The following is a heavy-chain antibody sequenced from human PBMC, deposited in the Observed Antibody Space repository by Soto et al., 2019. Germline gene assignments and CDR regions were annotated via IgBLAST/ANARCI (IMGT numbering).Heavy chain of an antibody. J-gene: IGHJ4*02. D-gene: IGHD1-7*01. Sequence: GGSLRLSCAASGFTFSSYAMSWVRQAPGKGLEWVSAISGSGGSTYYADSVKGRFTISRDNSKNTLYLQMNSLRAEDTAVYYCAKGLASWNYVAYFDYWGQGTLVTVSS. CDR2: ISGSGGST. V-gene: IGHV3-23*01. CDR1: GFTFSSYA. CDR3: AKGLASWNYVAYFDY.